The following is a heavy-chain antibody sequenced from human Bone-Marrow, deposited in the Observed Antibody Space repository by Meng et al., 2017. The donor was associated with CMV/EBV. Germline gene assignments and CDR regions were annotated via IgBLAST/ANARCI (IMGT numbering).Heavy chain of an antibody. Sequence: GGSLRLSCAVSRFTFSSYAMHWVRQAPGKGLEWVAVISYDGSNKYYADSVKGRFTISRDNSKNTLYLQMNSLRAKDTAVYYCAREFEYSYSPRLYYYYGMDVWGQGTTVTVSS. J-gene: IGHJ6*02. CDR3: AREFEYSYSPRLYYYYGMDV. CDR2: ISYDGSNK. D-gene: IGHD5-18*01. CDR1: RFTFSSYA. V-gene: IGHV3-30*04.